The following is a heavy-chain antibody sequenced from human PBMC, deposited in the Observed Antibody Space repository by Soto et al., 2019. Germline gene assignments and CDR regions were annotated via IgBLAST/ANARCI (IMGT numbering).Heavy chain of an antibody. Sequence: GGSLRLSCAASGFTITNNYMSWVRQAPGKGLEWVSVVYSGDHTDNTHYVDSVKGRFTISRDNAKNTLYLQMNSLRAEDTAVYYCARGTQTTVTTRLFDCWGQGTLVTVSS. CDR1: GFTITNNY. V-gene: IGHV3-53*01. CDR3: ARGTQTTVTTRLFDC. CDR2: VYSGDHTDNT. D-gene: IGHD4-17*01. J-gene: IGHJ4*02.